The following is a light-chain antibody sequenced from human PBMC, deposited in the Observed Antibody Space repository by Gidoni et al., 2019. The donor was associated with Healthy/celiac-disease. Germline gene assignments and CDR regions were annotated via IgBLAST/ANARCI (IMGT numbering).Light chain of an antibody. Sequence: DIQMTPSPSSLSASVGDRVTITCRASQSISSYLNWYQQKPGKAPKLLIYAASSLPSGVPSRFSGSGSGTDFTLTISRLQPEDFATYYCQQSYSTPFTFGPGTKVDIK. CDR2: AAS. V-gene: IGKV1-39*01. J-gene: IGKJ3*01. CDR3: QQSYSTPFT. CDR1: QSISSY.